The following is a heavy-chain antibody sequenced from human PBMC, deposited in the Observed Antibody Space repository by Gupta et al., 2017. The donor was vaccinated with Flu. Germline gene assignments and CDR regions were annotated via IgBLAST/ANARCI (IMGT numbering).Heavy chain of an antibody. D-gene: IGHD2-2*01. CDR2: ISSSSSYI. J-gene: IGHJ4*02. V-gene: IGHV3-21*01. Sequence: APGKGLEWVSSISSSSSYIYYADSVKGRFTISRDNAKNSLYLQMNSLRAEDTAVYYCARAGGVPAAVYYFDYWGQGTLVTVSS. CDR3: ARAGGVPAAVYYFDY.